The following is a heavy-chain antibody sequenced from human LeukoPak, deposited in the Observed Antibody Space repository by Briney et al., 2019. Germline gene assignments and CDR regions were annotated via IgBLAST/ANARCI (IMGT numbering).Heavy chain of an antibody. D-gene: IGHD4-11*01. CDR1: GFTFSSYG. CDR2: IRYDGSNK. CDR3: ANSYRLPDHFDY. Sequence: HPGGTLRLSCAASGFTFSSYGMHWVRQAPGKGLEWVAFIRYDGSNKYYADSVKGRFTISRDNSKNTLYLQMNSLRAEDTAVYYCANSYRLPDHFDYWGQGTLVTVSS. V-gene: IGHV3-30*02. J-gene: IGHJ4*02.